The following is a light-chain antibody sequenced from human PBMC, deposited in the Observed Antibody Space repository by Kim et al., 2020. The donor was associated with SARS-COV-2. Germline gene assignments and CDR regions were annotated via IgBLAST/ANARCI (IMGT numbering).Light chain of an antibody. CDR2: NTS. V-gene: IGLV7-43*01. Sequence: PGGTVTLTCASRTGAVTSDYYPEWIQQKSGQAPRALIWNTSNRHSWTPARFSGSLLGGKAALTLSGVQPDDEAEYYCLLYYGGAWVFGAGTKVTVL. CDR1: TGAVTSDYY. J-gene: IGLJ1*01. CDR3: LLYYGGAWV.